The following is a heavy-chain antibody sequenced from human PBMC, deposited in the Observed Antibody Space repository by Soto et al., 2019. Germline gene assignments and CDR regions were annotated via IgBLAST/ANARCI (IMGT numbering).Heavy chain of an antibody. CDR1: GFTFSRYT. CDR2: ISGSGGST. CDR3: AKGCSGTSCQKGYSSSDY. Sequence: PGGSLRLSCAASGFTFSRYTMSWVRQAPGKGLEWVSGISGSGGSTHYADSVKGRFSISRDNYKNTVHLQMNSLGAEDTAVYYCAKGCSGTSCQKGYSSSDYWGQGTLVTVSS. J-gene: IGHJ4*02. V-gene: IGHV3-23*01. D-gene: IGHD2-2*01.